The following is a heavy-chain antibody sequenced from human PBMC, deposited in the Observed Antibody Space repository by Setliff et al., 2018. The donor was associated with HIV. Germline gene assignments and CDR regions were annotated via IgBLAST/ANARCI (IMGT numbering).Heavy chain of an antibody. CDR2: IYPGDSDI. CDR3: ARQTVHTPHSLDFGSPNRDYYYGMDV. J-gene: IGHJ6*02. D-gene: IGHD1-1*01. V-gene: IGHV5-51*01. CDR1: GYTFTSYW. Sequence: GESLKIPCQGSGYTFTSYWISWVRQMPGKGLELMGIIYPGDSDIRYSPSFQGQVTISVDKSISTAYLQWSSLKASDSAMYYCARQTVHTPHSLDFGSPNRDYYYGMDVWGQGTTVTVSS.